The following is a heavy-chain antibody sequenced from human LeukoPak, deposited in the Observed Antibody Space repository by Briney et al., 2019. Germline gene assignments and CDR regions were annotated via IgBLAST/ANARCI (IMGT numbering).Heavy chain of an antibody. Sequence: PVKVSCKASGGTFSSYAISWVRQAPGQGLEWMGGIIPIFGTANYAQKFQGRVTITADESTSTAYMELSSLRSEDTAVYYCARERLDKYYYYGMDVWGQGTTVTVSS. CDR3: ARERLDKYYYYGMDV. CDR2: IIPIFGTA. D-gene: IGHD1-1*01. V-gene: IGHV1-69*01. J-gene: IGHJ6*02. CDR1: GGTFSSYA.